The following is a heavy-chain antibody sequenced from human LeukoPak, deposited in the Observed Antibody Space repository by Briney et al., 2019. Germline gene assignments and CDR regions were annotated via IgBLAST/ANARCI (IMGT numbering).Heavy chain of an antibody. D-gene: IGHD3-3*01. CDR1: GYTFTSYG. V-gene: IGHV1-18*01. CDR2: ISAYNGNT. J-gene: IGHJ3*02. Sequence: GASVKVSCKASGYTFTSYGISWVRQAPGQGLEWMGWISAYNGNTNYAQKLQGRVTMTTDTSTSTAYMELRSLRSDDTAVYYCARDAGYDFWSGYADAFDIWGRGTTVTVSS. CDR3: ARDAGYDFWSGYADAFDI.